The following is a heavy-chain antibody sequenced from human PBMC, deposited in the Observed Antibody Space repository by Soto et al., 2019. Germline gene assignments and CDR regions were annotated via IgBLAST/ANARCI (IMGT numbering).Heavy chain of an antibody. V-gene: IGHV2-5*02. CDR3: AHRSRWGVTTFFDY. J-gene: IGHJ4*02. D-gene: IGHD4-17*01. CDR2: IYWDDDK. CDR1: GFSLSTSGVG. Sequence: VSGPMLVNPTQTLTLTCTFSGFSLSTSGVGVGWIRQPPGKALEWLALIYWDDDKRYSPSLKSRLTITKDTSKNQVVLTMTNMDPVDTATYYCAHRSRWGVTTFFDYWGQGTLVTVSS.